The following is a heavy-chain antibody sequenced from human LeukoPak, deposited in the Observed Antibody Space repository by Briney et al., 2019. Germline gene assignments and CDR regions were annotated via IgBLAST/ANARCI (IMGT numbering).Heavy chain of an antibody. V-gene: IGHV1-18*01. J-gene: IGHJ4*02. CDR3: ARSEDYPVDYFDY. CDR2: ISAYNGNT. D-gene: IGHD4-11*01. CDR1: GCTFSSYA. Sequence: ASVKVSCKASGCTFSSYAISWVRQAPGQGLEWMGWISAYNGNTNYAQKLQGRVTMTTDTSTSTAYMELRSLRSDDTAVYYCARSEDYPVDYFDYWGQGTLVTVSS.